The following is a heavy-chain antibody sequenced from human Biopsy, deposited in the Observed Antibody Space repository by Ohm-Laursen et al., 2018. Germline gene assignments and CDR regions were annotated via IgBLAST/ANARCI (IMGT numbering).Heavy chain of an antibody. CDR3: AKDRYNYTPIGGFSMDV. V-gene: IGHV3-30*18. CDR1: GFTFNNYG. CDR2: IFYDGSNT. J-gene: IGHJ6*02. Sequence: SPRLSCSASGFTFNNYGMQWVRQAPGKGLEWVAFIFYDGSNTYYADSVKGRFTISRDNSRDTLYLQMSSLRAEDTAVYYCAKDRYNYTPIGGFSMDVWGQGTAVTVS. D-gene: IGHD5-18*01.